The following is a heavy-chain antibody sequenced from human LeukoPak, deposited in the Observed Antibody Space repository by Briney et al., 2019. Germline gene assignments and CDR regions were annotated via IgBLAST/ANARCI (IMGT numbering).Heavy chain of an antibody. Sequence: PSETLSLTCAVYGGSFSGYYWSWIRQPPGKGLEWIGEINHSGSTNYNPSLKSRVTISVDTSKNQFSLKLSSVTAADTAVYYCARNENYYDSSGYSLWGQGTLVTVSS. CDR1: GGSFSGYY. CDR2: INHSGST. D-gene: IGHD3-22*01. J-gene: IGHJ4*02. V-gene: IGHV4-34*01. CDR3: ARNENYYDSSGYSL.